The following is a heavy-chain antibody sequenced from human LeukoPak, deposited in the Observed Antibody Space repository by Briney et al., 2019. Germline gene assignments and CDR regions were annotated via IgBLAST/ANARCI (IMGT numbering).Heavy chain of an antibody. CDR3: TRDTTSDTFDL. J-gene: IGHJ3*01. D-gene: IGHD1-1*01. CDR1: GFTFSSCS. V-gene: IGHV3-21*01. Sequence: GGSLRLSCAASGFTFSSCSMIWVRQAPGKGLEWVSSISSTSTYIYFADSVKGRFTISRDNAKNSLYLQMNSLRVEDTAVYYCTRDTTSDTFDLWGQGTMVTVSS. CDR2: ISSTSTYI.